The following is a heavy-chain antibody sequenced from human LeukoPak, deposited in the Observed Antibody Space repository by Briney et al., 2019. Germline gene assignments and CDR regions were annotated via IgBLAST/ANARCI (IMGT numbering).Heavy chain of an antibody. D-gene: IGHD2-2*01. CDR2: INWSGKST. Sequence: GGSLRLSCAASGFAFGDHGTSWVRQVPGKGLEWVSGINWSGKSTSYGDPVRGRFTISRDNAKNSLSLQMDSLRAEDTALYYCARAPITSPFYFDYWGQGTLVTVSS. CDR3: ARAPITSPFYFDY. J-gene: IGHJ4*02. CDR1: GFAFGDHG. V-gene: IGHV3-20*04.